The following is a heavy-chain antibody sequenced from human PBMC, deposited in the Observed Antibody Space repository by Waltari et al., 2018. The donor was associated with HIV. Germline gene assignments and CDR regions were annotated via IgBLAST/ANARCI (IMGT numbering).Heavy chain of an antibody. V-gene: IGHV3-30*02. CDR1: GFTFSNYG. Sequence: QVQLVESGGGVVQPGGSLRLSWTASGFTFSNYGMYWVRQAPGKGLQWVDFIRYDVTNKYYADTVKGRFIISRDNSKNTLSLQLHSLRAEDTAVYYCAKAPHHYDSSGPVYWGQGTLVTVSS. J-gene: IGHJ4*02. D-gene: IGHD3-22*01. CDR3: AKAPHHYDSSGPVY. CDR2: IRYDVTNK.